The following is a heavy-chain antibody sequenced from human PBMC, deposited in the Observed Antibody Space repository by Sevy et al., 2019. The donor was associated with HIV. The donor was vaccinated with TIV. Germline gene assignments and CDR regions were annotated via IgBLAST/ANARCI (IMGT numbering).Heavy chain of an antibody. Sequence: GGSLRLSCAASGFAFSSHAMHWVRQAPGKGLEWVAVISYEGTETFYAASVEGRFTISRDNSKNMLSLLINSLRPEDAAVSYCARDGGNSVKWYPLYWGHGTLVTVSS. V-gene: IGHV3-30-3*01. CDR2: ISYEGTET. CDR1: GFAFSSHA. CDR3: ARDGGNSVKWYPLY. D-gene: IGHD2-2*01. J-gene: IGHJ4*01.